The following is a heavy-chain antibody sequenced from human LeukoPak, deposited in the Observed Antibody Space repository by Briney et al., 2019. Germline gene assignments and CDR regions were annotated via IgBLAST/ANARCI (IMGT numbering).Heavy chain of an antibody. CDR1: GFTFSSYS. Sequence: GGSLRLSCAASGFTFSSYSMNWVRQAPGKGLEWGSYISGSSSTIYYADSVKGRFTISRDNGKNTLYLQMNSLRAEDTAVYYCAKEKDGYSYGQPFDYWGQGTLVTVSS. D-gene: IGHD5-18*01. CDR2: ISGSSSTI. CDR3: AKEKDGYSYGQPFDY. V-gene: IGHV3-48*01. J-gene: IGHJ4*02.